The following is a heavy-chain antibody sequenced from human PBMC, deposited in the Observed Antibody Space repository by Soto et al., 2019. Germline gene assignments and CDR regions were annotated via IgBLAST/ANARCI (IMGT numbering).Heavy chain of an antibody. V-gene: IGHV1-3*05. CDR3: ARGYPCPFDP. J-gene: IGHJ5*02. CDR1: GYTFTSYA. Sequence: QVQLVQSGAEEKKPGASVKVSCKASGYTFTSYAMHWVRQAPGQRLEWMGWSNAGNGNTKYSQKFQGRVTITRDTSASTAYMELSSLRSEDTAVYYCARGYPCPFDPWGQGTLVTVSS. D-gene: IGHD1-26*01. CDR2: SNAGNGNT.